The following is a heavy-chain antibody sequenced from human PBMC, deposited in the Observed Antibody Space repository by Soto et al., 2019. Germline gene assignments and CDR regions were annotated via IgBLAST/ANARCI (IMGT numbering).Heavy chain of an antibody. CDR1: GFTFSSYW. Sequence: GGSLRHSCAVSGFTFSSYWRHWVRQDPGKGLVWVSRINSDGSSTSYADSVKGRFTISRDNAKNTLYLQMNSLRAEDTAVYYCVRTSLVVAAATREDYWGQGTLVTVSS. D-gene: IGHD2-15*01. J-gene: IGHJ4*02. CDR3: VRTSLVVAAATREDY. CDR2: INSDGSST. V-gene: IGHV3-74*01.